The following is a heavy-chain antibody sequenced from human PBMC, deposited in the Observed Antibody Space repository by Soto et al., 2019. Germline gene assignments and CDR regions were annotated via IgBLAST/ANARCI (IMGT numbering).Heavy chain of an antibody. CDR3: ARGSDTALVFEPIVSYYFDS. CDR1: GFTFSRYS. Sequence: GGSLRLSCAASGFTFSRYSMNWVRQAPGKGLEWVSCISGSRGYIYYADSVKGRFTISRDNAKNSLFLQMNSLRAEDTAVYYCARGSDTALVFEPIVSYYFDSWGQGTLVTVSS. J-gene: IGHJ4*02. D-gene: IGHD5-18*01. V-gene: IGHV3-21*01. CDR2: ISGSRGYI.